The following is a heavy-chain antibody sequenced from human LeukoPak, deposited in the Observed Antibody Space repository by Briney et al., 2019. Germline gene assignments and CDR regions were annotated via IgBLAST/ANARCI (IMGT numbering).Heavy chain of an antibody. Sequence: SGGSLRLSCAASGFTFSTFAMSWVRQAPGKGLEWVSAISGSGGGTYYADSVKGRLTISRDNSKNMLYLQMNSLRAEDTAVYYCAKGGGYGSGTYSEDWGQGILVTVSS. CDR3: AKGGGYGSGTYSED. CDR1: GFTFSTFA. V-gene: IGHV3-23*01. D-gene: IGHD3-10*01. CDR2: ISGSGGGT. J-gene: IGHJ4*02.